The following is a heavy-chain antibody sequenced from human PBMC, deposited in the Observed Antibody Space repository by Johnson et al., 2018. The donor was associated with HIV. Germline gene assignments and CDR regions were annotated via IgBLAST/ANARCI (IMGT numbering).Heavy chain of an antibody. CDR3: AREYSSGYPDAFDI. J-gene: IGHJ3*02. CDR1: GFTFSDYY. D-gene: IGHD3-22*01. V-gene: IGHV3-11*04. CDR2: ISSSGSTI. Sequence: QVLLVESGGGWVQPGGSLRLSCAASGFTFSDYYMSWIRQAPGKGLVWVSYISSSGSTIYYADSVKGRFPISRDNAKNSLYLQMNSLRAEDTAVYYCAREYSSGYPDAFDIWGQGKMVTVSS.